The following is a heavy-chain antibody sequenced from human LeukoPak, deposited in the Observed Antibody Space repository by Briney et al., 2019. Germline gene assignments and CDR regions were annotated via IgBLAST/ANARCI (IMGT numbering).Heavy chain of an antibody. J-gene: IGHJ6*03. Sequence: ASVKVSCKVSGYTLTELSMHWVRQAPGEGLEWMGGFDPEDGETNYAQKFQGRVTITTDESTSTAYMELSSLRSEDTAVYYCARGYCSGGSCYSVRPYYYYMDVWGKGTTVTVSS. D-gene: IGHD2-15*01. CDR1: GYTLTELS. CDR3: ARGYCSGGSCYSVRPYYYYMDV. V-gene: IGHV1-24*01. CDR2: FDPEDGET.